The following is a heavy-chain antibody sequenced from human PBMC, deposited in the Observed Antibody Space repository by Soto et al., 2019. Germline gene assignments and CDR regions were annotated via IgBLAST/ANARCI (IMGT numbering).Heavy chain of an antibody. V-gene: IGHV3-30-3*01. CDR1: GFTFSTYT. CDR2: ISYDGTIK. D-gene: IGHD3-22*01. CDR3: ARIRRDRSGYYPFDY. Sequence: QVHLVESGGGVVQPGRSLRLSCAASGFTFSTYTMNWVRQAPGKGLEWVAVISYDGTIKYYADSVKGRFTISRDNPKNTLYLQINSLRAEDTALYYCARIRRDRSGYYPFDYWGQGTLVTVSS. J-gene: IGHJ4*02.